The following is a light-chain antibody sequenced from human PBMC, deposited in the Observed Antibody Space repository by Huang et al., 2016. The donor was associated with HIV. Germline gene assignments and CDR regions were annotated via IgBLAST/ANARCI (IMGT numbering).Light chain of an antibody. Sequence: EIVMTQSPATLSVSPGERATLSCRASQSVSRNSAWHQQKPGQAPRLLIYGTSTRATGSPARFSGRGSGTEFTLTISSLQSEDFAVYYCQQYNNWPYTFGQGTKLEIK. CDR3: QQYNNWPYT. CDR2: GTS. J-gene: IGKJ2*01. V-gene: IGKV3-15*01. CDR1: QSVSRN.